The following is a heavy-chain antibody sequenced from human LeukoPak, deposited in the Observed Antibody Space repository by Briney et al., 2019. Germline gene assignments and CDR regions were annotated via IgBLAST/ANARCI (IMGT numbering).Heavy chain of an antibody. D-gene: IGHD3-10*01. CDR1: GGTFSSYA. CDR2: IIPIFGTA. Sequence: PGASVKVSCKASGGTFSSYAISWVRQAPGQGLEWMGRIIPIFGTANYAQKFQGRVTITTDESTSTAYMELSSLRSEDTAVYYCARGYYGSGSSFDYWGQGTLVTVSS. J-gene: IGHJ4*02. V-gene: IGHV1-69*05. CDR3: ARGYYGSGSSFDY.